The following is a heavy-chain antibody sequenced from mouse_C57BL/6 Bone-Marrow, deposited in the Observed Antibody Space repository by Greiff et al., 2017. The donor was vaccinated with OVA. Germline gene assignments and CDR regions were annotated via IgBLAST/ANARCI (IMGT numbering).Heavy chain of an antibody. J-gene: IGHJ4*01. V-gene: IGHV1-5*01. CDR1: GYTFTSYW. Sequence: VHVKQSGTVLARPGASVKMSCKTSGYTFTSYWMHWVKQRPGQGLEWIGAIYPGNSDTSYNQKFKGKAKLTAVTSASTAYMELSSLTNDDSAVDYCTRRYGFYYAMDYWGQGTSVTVSS. D-gene: IGHD2-14*01. CDR2: IYPGNSDT. CDR3: TRRYGFYYAMDY.